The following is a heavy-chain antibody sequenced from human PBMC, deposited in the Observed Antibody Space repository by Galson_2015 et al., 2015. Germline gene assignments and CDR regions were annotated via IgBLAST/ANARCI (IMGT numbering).Heavy chain of an antibody. J-gene: IGHJ4*02. CDR2: LSHTGSSI. V-gene: IGHV3-23*01. CDR3: AKDRRAVVMSAIDY. D-gene: IGHD2-21*02. CDR1: GFTFSSSA. Sequence: SLRLSCAASGFTFSSSAMNWVRQAPGKGLEWVSALSHTGSSIYYADSVKGRFTISRDNSKNTLYLHLNSLRADDTAVYYCAKDRRAVVMSAIDYWGQGTQVTDSS.